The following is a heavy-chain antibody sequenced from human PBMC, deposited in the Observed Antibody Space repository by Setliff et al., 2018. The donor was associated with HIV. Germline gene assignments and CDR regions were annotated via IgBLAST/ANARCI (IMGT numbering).Heavy chain of an antibody. Sequence: SETLSLTCNVSGGSISSSSFYWAWLRQPPGKEPEWIASIYYNTRTYYNLSLRSRVTISVDTSKNLFPLKMTSVTAADTAVYYCAGNQNWNGYAFPYIDVWGKGTTVTVSS. J-gene: IGHJ6*03. CDR1: GGSISSSSFY. CDR3: AGNQNWNGYAFPYIDV. D-gene: IGHD3-3*01. CDR2: IYYNTRT. V-gene: IGHV4-39*02.